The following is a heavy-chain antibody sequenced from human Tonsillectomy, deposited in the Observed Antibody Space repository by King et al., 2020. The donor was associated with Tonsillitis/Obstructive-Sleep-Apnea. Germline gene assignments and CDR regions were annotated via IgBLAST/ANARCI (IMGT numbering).Heavy chain of an antibody. CDR2: ISGGGSTS. Sequence: VQLVESGGGLVQPGGSLRLSCAASGFTLKSHEMMWVRQAPGGGLEWVSYISGGGSTSYYADFVRGRFTISRDDAQNSVYLQMNSLRAADTAVYYCVRWVDTIVSPPGFSKVDYSYGMDVWGHGTAVTVSS. J-gene: IGHJ6*02. CDR3: VRWVDTIVSPPGFSKVDYSYGMDV. D-gene: IGHD5/OR15-5a*01. V-gene: IGHV3-48*03. CDR1: GFTLKSHE.